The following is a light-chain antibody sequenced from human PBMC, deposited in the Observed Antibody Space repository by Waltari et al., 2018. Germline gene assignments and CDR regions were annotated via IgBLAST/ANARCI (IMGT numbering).Light chain of an antibody. CDR1: PGISNS. J-gene: IGKJ1*01. CDR3: QQYYSTPET. Sequence: DIQMTQSPSSLSASVGDRVTITCRASPGISNSLAWDQQTPVKAPKLLLYAASRLESGVPSRFSGSGSGTDYTLTISSLQPEDFATYYCQQYYSTPETFGQGTKVEIK. V-gene: IGKV1-NL1*01. CDR2: AAS.